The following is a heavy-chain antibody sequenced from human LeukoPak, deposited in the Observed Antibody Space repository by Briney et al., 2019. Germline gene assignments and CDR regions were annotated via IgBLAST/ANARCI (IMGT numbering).Heavy chain of an antibody. J-gene: IGHJ4*02. CDR1: GFTFSSYW. D-gene: IGHD6-6*01. CDR2: IKQDGSEK. V-gene: IGHV3-7*01. Sequence: GGSLRLSCAASGFTFSSYWMSWVRQAPGKGLEWVANIKQDGSEKYYVDSVKGRFTISRDNAKNSLYLQMNSLRAEDTAVYYCARDRTYSSSSGGLDYWGQGTLVTVSS. CDR3: ARDRTYSSSSGGLDY.